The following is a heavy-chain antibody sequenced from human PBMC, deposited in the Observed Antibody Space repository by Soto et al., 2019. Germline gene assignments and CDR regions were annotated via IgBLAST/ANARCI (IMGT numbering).Heavy chain of an antibody. D-gene: IGHD4-17*01. J-gene: IGHJ4*02. Sequence: QITLKESGPTLVKPTQPLTLTCTFSGFSLSTSGVGVGWIRQPPGKALEWLALIYWDDDKRYSPSLKSRPTITKDTSKNQLVLTMTNMDPVDTATYYCAHSLAASNYGYYEPINSFDYWGQGTLVTVSS. CDR1: GFSLSTSGVG. V-gene: IGHV2-5*02. CDR3: AHSLAASNYGYYEPINSFDY. CDR2: IYWDDDK.